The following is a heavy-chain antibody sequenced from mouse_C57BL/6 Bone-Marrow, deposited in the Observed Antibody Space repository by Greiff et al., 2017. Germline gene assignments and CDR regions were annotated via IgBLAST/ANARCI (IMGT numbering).Heavy chain of an antibody. Sequence: VQLQQSGTVLARPGASVKMSCKTSGYTFTSYWMHWVKQRPGQGLEWIGAIYPGNSDTSYNQKFKGTAKLTAVPSASTAYMELSSLTNEDSAVYYCTGGGFIATVVEGFAYWGQGTLVTVSA. D-gene: IGHD1-1*01. J-gene: IGHJ3*01. CDR3: TGGGFIATVVEGFAY. V-gene: IGHV1-5*01. CDR2: IYPGNSDT. CDR1: GYTFTSYW.